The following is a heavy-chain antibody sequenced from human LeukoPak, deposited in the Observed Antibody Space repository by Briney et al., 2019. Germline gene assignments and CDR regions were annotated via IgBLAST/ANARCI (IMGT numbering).Heavy chain of an antibody. V-gene: IGHV3-23*01. D-gene: IGHD1-26*01. CDR3: AKQRIVGASYFDY. Sequence: GGTLRLSCAASGFTFSRHGMNWVRQAPGKGLEWVSGISPSGDILYYADSVKGQFTISRDNSKNTLYLQMNSLRAEDTAVYYCAKQRIVGASYFDYWGQGTLVTVSS. J-gene: IGHJ4*02. CDR2: ISPSGDIL. CDR1: GFTFSRHG.